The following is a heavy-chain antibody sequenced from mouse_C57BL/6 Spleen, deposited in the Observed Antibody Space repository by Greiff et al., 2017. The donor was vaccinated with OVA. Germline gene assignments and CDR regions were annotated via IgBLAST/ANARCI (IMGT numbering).Heavy chain of an antibody. CDR2: ILPGSGST. CDR3: ARSDYYGSRGHWYFDV. V-gene: IGHV1-9*01. J-gene: IGHJ1*03. CDR1: GYTFTGYW. D-gene: IGHD1-1*01. Sequence: VKLMESGAELMKPGASVKLSCKATGYTFTGYWIEWVKQRPGHGLEWIGEILPGSGSTNYNEKFKGKATFTADTSSNTAYMQLSSLTTEDSAIYYCARSDYYGSRGHWYFDVWGTGTTVTVSS.